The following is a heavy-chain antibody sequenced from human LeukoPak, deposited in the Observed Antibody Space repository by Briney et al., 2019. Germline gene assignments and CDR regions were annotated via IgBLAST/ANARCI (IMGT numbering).Heavy chain of an antibody. D-gene: IGHD3-3*01. CDR2: ISASGDVT. Sequence: GGSLRLSCAASGFSFSAYPMGWVRQAPGKGLQWLSGISASGDVTFHADRVKGRFAISRDNSKNTLYLQMTGLRAGDTAVYYCAKNFWSDKYYYYYMDVWGKGTTVTVSS. CDR1: GFSFSAYP. V-gene: IGHV3-23*01. J-gene: IGHJ6*03. CDR3: AKNFWSDKYYYYYMDV.